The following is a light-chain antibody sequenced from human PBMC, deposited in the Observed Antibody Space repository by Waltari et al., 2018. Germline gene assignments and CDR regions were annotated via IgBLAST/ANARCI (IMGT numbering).Light chain of an antibody. Sequence: SALTQPRSVSGSPGQSVTISCPATTNDLGSYNYVSWPQHPPGKAPKLLILDVTKRPSGVPDRLSGSKSGNTASLTISGLRAEDEAEYYCCSYAGSYTWVFGGGTKLTVV. CDR3: CSYAGSYTWV. J-gene: IGLJ3*02. CDR1: TNDLGSYNY. CDR2: DVT. V-gene: IGLV2-11*01.